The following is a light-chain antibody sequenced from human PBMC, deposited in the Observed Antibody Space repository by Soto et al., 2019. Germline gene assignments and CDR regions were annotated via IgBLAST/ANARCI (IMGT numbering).Light chain of an antibody. CDR3: QQYNNWPRT. CDR2: GAS. V-gene: IGKV3-15*01. CDR1: QSVSSN. J-gene: IGKJ1*01. Sequence: TVLTQSPGTLSLSPGERATLSCRASQSVSSNLAWYQQKPGQAPRLLIYGASTRATGIPARFSGSGSGTEFTLTISSLQSEDFAVYYCQQYNNWPRTFGQGTKVDIK.